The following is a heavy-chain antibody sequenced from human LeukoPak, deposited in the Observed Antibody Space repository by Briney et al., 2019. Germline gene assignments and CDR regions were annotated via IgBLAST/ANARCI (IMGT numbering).Heavy chain of an antibody. V-gene: IGHV3-30*02. J-gene: IGHJ6*03. Sequence: PGGSLRLSYAASGFTFTNYGMHWVRQAPGKGLEWVAFIRYDGSDKSYADSVKGRLTISRDNSKKTLYLQMNSLRAEDTAVYYCAKEYAGSHYYYYYMDVWGKGTTVTVSS. CDR3: AKEYAGSHYYYYYMDV. CDR1: GFTFTNYG. CDR2: IRYDGSDK.